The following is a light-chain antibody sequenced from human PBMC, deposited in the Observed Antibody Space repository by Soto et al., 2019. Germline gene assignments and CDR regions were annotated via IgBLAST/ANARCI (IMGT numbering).Light chain of an antibody. CDR2: VAS. V-gene: IGKV1D-16*01. CDR3: QQYHSYPPT. J-gene: IGKJ4*01. Sequence: DIQMTQSPSSLSASVGDRVTITCRASQGISRWLAWYQQKPEKAPRSLIYVASSLQSGVPSRFSGSGSGTDFTLTISSLQPEDSATYYCQQYHSYPPTFGGGTQV. CDR1: QGISRW.